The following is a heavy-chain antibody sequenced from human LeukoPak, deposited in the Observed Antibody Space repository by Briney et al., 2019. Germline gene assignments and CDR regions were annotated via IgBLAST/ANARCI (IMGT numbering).Heavy chain of an antibody. CDR2: ISTYSGNT. V-gene: IGHV1-18*01. J-gene: IGHJ4*02. CDR1: GYTFTGYG. CDR3: ATDTTGGSYCDN. D-gene: IGHD1-26*01. Sequence: ASVKVSCKASGYTFTGYGISWVRQAPGQGLEWVGWISTYSGNTKYAQKFQGRVTMTTDTSTSTAYMELRSLRSDDPAVYFCATDTTGGSYCDNWGQGSLVTVSS.